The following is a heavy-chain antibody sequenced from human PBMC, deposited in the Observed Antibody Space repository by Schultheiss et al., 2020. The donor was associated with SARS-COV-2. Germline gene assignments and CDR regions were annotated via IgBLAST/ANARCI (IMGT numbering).Heavy chain of an antibody. CDR1: GFTFSSYS. J-gene: IGHJ6*02. V-gene: IGHV3-21*01. CDR3: AKDFSLSGSSTSSYYYYGMDV. D-gene: IGHD2-2*01. Sequence: GESLKISCAASGFTFSSYSMNWVRQAPGKGLEWVSSISSSSSYIYYADSVKGRFTISRDNAKNSLYLQMNSLRAEDTAVYYCAKDFSLSGSSTSSYYYYGMDVWGQGTTVAVSS. CDR2: ISSSSSYI.